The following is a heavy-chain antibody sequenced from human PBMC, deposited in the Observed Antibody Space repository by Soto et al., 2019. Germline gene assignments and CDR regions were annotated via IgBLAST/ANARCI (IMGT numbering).Heavy chain of an antibody. D-gene: IGHD1-7*01. CDR3: ATSTGITGTTRYYGMDV. CDR2: FDPEDGET. V-gene: IGHV1-24*01. J-gene: IGHJ6*02. CDR1: GYTLTELS. Sequence: GASVKVSCKVSGYTLTELSMHWVRQAPGKGLEWMGGFDPEDGETIYAQKFQGRVTMTEDTSTDTAYMEPSSLRSEDTAVYYCATSTGITGTTRYYGMDVWGQGTTVTVSS.